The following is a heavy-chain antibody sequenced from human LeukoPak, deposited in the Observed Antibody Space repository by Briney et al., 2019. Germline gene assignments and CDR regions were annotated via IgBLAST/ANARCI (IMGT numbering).Heavy chain of an antibody. D-gene: IGHD3-10*01. V-gene: IGHV3-7*01. CDR3: ARDHFSGGLPFYYYGMDV. CDR1: GFTFSSYW. J-gene: IGHJ6*02. Sequence: GGSLRLSCAASGFTFSSYWMSWVRQAPGKGLEWVANIKQDGSEKYYVDSVKGRFTISRDNAKNSLYLQMNSLRAEDTAVYYCARDHFSGGLPFYYYGMDVWGQGTTVTVSS. CDR2: IKQDGSEK.